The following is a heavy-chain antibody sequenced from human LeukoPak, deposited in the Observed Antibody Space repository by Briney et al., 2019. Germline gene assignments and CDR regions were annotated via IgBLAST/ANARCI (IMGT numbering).Heavy chain of an antibody. V-gene: IGHV1-8*01. CDR3: ARTITMVRGVIKVRYYYYYMDV. CDR1: GYTFTSYD. J-gene: IGHJ6*03. D-gene: IGHD3-10*01. Sequence: ASVKVSCKASGYTFTSYDINWVRQATGQGLEWMGWMNPNSGNTGYAQKFQGRVTMTRNTSISTAYMELSSLRSEDTAVYYCARTITMVRGVIKVRYYYYYMDVWGKGTTVTISS. CDR2: MNPNSGNT.